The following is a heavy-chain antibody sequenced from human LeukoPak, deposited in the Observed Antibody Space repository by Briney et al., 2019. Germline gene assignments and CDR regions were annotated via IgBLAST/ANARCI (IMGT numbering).Heavy chain of an antibody. J-gene: IGHJ4*02. Sequence: SETLSLTCTVSGGSVNSGNYYWTWIRQPAGKGLEWIGRIYTSGSTNYNPSLKSRVTISIDASKNQFSLRLSSVTAADTAVYYCAKLRAVQLALYDYWGQGIPVIVSS. CDR1: GGSVNSGNYY. CDR3: AKLRAVQLALYDY. D-gene: IGHD1-1*01. V-gene: IGHV4-61*02. CDR2: IYTSGST.